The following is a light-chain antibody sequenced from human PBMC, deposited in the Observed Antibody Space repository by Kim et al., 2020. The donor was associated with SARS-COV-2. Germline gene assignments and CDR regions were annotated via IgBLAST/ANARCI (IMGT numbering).Light chain of an antibody. Sequence: DFQITQSPSSLSASVGDRVTITCRASQSISSYLNWYQQKPGKAPKLLIYETSSLQHGVPSRLSGSGSGTDFTLTISSLQTEDFAIYYCEQTYSTPPTFGQGTKVDIK. CDR2: ETS. CDR3: EQTYSTPPT. V-gene: IGKV1-39*01. J-gene: IGKJ1*01. CDR1: QSISSY.